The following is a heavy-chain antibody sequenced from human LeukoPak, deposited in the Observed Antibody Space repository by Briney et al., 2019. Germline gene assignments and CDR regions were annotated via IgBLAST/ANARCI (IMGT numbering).Heavy chain of an antibody. V-gene: IGHV1-2*02. CDR2: INPNSGGT. Sequence: ASVKVSCKACGYTFTGYYMHWVRQAPGQGLEWMGWINPNSGGTNYAQKFQGRVTMTRDTSISTAYMELSRLRSDDTAVYYCARVPRYCSSTSCHFDYCGQGTLVTASS. J-gene: IGHJ4*02. CDR3: ARVPRYCSSTSCHFDY. CDR1: GYTFTGYY. D-gene: IGHD2-2*01.